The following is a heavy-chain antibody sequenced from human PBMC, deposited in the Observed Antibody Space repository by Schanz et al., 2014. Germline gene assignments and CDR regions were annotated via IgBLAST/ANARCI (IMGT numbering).Heavy chain of an antibody. J-gene: IGHJ4*02. Sequence: QVQLQESGPGLVKPSETLSLTCTVSSASIRTYYRSWIRQPPGKGLEWIGYIYYSGSTTYNPSLKSRVTISVDTSKKQFSLNLSSVTAADTAVYYCARGRVVPAAPEFDYWGQGILVTVSS. D-gene: IGHD2-2*01. CDR3: ARGRVVPAAPEFDY. V-gene: IGHV4-59*01. CDR2: IYYSGST. CDR1: SASIRTYY.